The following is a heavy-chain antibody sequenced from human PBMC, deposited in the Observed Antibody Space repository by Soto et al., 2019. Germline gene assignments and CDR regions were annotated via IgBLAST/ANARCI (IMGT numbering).Heavy chain of an antibody. J-gene: IGHJ4*01. CDR1: GASIGASY. D-gene: IGHD4-17*01. Sequence: QVQLQESGPRLVKPSETLSLTCTVSGASIGASYWSWIRQSPGKGLEWIGYIFYSGSTNYSPSLNSRVSMTVASSKNQVSLTLSSVTAADTAVYSCARVSTVTKLDCWGNGMLVTVSS. V-gene: IGHV4-59*01. CDR3: ARVSTVTKLDC. CDR2: IFYSGST.